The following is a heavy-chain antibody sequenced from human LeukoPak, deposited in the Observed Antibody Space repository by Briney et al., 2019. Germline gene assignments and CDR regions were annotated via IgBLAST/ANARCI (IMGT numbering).Heavy chain of an antibody. CDR3: ARESYSSGYYYDY. V-gene: IGHV4-34*01. Sequence: SETLSLTCAVYGGSFSGYYWSWIRQPPGKGLEWIGEINHSGSTNYNPSLKSRVTISVDTSKNQFSLKLSSVTAADTAVYYCARESYSSGYYYDYWGQGTLVTVSS. CDR1: GGSFSGYY. D-gene: IGHD3-22*01. CDR2: INHSGST. J-gene: IGHJ4*02.